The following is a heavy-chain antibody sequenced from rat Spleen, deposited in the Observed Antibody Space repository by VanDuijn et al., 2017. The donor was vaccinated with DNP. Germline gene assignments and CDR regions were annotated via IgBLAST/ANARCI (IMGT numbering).Heavy chain of an antibody. J-gene: IGHJ3*01. CDR1: GFNFNDNW. V-gene: IGHV4-2*01. Sequence: EVKLVESGGGLVQPGRSLKLSCAASGFNFNDNWMGWVRQAPGKGLEWIGDINKDSSTINYTPSLKDKFTISRDNAQNTLYLQMSKLGSEDTAIYYCARGPNYGGYSDYFDYWGQGTLVTVSS. CDR2: INKDSSTI. CDR3: ARGPNYGGYSDYFDY. D-gene: IGHD1-11*01.